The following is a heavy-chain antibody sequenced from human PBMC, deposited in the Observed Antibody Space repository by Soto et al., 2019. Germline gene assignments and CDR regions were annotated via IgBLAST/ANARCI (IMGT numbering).Heavy chain of an antibody. J-gene: IGHJ4*02. CDR1: GYSFVSQW. CDR2: IYPGDSDT. CDR3: ARVGATSDGNDY. V-gene: IGHV5-51*01. D-gene: IGHD1-26*01. Sequence: PGESLKISCQGSGYSFVSQWIGWVRQMPGKGLEWVGIIYPGDSDTRYSPSFQGQVTISADESISTTYLQWTSLKASDTAMYYCARVGATSDGNDYWGQGTLVTVSS.